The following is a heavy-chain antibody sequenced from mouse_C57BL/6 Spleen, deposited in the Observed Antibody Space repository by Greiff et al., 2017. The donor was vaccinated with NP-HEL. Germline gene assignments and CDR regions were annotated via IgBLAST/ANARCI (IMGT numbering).Heavy chain of an antibody. J-gene: IGHJ2*01. D-gene: IGHD2-4*01. V-gene: IGHV5-9*01. Sequence: DVKLVESGGGLVKPGGSLKLSCAASGFTFSSYTMSWVRQTPEKRLEWVATISGGGGNTYYPDSVKGRFTISRDNAKNTLYLQMSSLRSEDTALYYCARHEYYDDYDDEGNYFDYWGQGTTLTVSS. CDR1: GFTFSSYT. CDR3: ARHEYYDDYDDEGNYFDY. CDR2: ISGGGGNT.